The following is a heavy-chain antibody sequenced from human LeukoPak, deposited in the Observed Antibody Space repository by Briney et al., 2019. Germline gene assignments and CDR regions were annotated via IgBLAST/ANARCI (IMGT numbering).Heavy chain of an antibody. J-gene: IGHJ4*02. Sequence: SETLSLTCAVYGGSSSSYYWSWIRQPPGKGLEWIGEINHSGSTSYKPSLKSRVTISVDTSKNQFSLKLSSVTAADTAVYYCARPDYYDSSGLRYWGQGTLVTVSS. CDR2: INHSGST. CDR1: GGSSSSYY. V-gene: IGHV4-34*01. CDR3: ARPDYYDSSGLRY. D-gene: IGHD3-22*01.